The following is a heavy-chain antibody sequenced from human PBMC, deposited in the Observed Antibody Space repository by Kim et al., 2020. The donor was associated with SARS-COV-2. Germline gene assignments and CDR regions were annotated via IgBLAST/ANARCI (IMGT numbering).Heavy chain of an antibody. J-gene: IGHJ5*02. V-gene: IGHV1-8*01. CDR2: MNPNSGNT. Sequence: ASVKVSCKASGYTFTSYDINWVRQATGQWLEWMGWMNPNSGNTGYAQKFQGRVTMTRNTSISTAYMELSSLRSEDTAVYYCFGSSWHLNPPSGGPNGGAGNWFDPWGQGTLVTVSS. D-gene: IGHD6-13*01. CDR1: GYTFTSYD. CDR3: FGSSWHLNPPSGGPNGGAGNWFDP.